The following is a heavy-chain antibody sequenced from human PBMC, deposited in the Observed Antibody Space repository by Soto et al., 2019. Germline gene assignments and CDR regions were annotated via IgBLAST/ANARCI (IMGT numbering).Heavy chain of an antibody. CDR1: GFTFSSYG. CDR2: ISYDGRNK. Sequence: PERSLRLPCAASGFTFSSYGMHWVRQAPGKGLEWVAVISYDGRNKVYADSVKGRFTLSRDNSRNTVYLQMNSLRVDDTAVYYCAKWAPTYNDFWSGLVISGMEVWGEGTTVTVSS. D-gene: IGHD3-3*01. CDR3: AKWAPTYNDFWSGLVISGMEV. V-gene: IGHV3-30*18. J-gene: IGHJ6*04.